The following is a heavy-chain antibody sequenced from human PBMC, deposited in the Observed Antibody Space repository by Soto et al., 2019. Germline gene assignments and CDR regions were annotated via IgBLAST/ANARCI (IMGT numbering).Heavy chain of an antibody. J-gene: IGHJ4*02. CDR1: GGSLSDKF. D-gene: IGHD4-17*01. CDR2: INHSGSS. CDR3: ARGGNGDYVFDY. Sequence: PSETLSRTCAVYGGSLSDKFWTWIRQPPGKGLEWIGEINHSGSSNYNPSLKSRVTISVDTSKNQFSLNLNSVTAADTAIYYCARGGNGDYVFDYWGQGTLVTVAS. V-gene: IGHV4-34*01.